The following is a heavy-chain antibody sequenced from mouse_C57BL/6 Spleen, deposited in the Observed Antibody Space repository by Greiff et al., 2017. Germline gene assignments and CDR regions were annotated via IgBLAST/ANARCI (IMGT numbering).Heavy chain of an antibody. CDR1: GFTFSDYG. Sequence: EVKVVESGGGLVKPGGSLKLSCAASGFTFSDYGMHWVRQAPEKGLEWVAYISSGSSTIYYADTVKGRFTISRDNAKNTLFLQMTSLRSEDTAMYYCARGDIYYAMDYWGQGTSVTVSS. CDR3: ARGDIYYAMDY. J-gene: IGHJ4*01. CDR2: ISSGSSTI. V-gene: IGHV5-17*01. D-gene: IGHD3-2*01.